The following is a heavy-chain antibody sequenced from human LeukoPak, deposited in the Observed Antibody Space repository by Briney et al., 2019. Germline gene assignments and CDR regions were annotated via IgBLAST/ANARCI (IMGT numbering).Heavy chain of an antibody. D-gene: IGHD3-22*01. Sequence: GGSLSLSCAVSGITPSNDGMSWVRHAPGKGLGWVAVISSGGGSTNYADSVKGRFTIPRDNPKNTLFLKMNSLRAEDTAVYFCAKRGVVIRVILVGFHKEAYYFDSWGQGALVTVSS. J-gene: IGHJ4*02. CDR3: AKRGVVIRVILVGFHKEAYYFDS. CDR1: GITPSNDG. V-gene: IGHV3-23*01. CDR2: ISSGGGST.